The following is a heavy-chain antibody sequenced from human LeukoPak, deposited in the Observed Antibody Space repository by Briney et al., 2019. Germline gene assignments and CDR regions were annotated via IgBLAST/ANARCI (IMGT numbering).Heavy chain of an antibody. V-gene: IGHV4-39*01. CDR2: TYQSGTT. CDR3: ARREGPTGFEYYFDY. Sequence: PSETLSLTCTVSGGSIRRSTYYWGWIRQPPGKGLEWIGSTYQSGTTYHNPSLKSRVTISVDTSKNQFSLRLTSVTAADTAVYYCARREGPTGFEYYFDYWGQGTLVTVSS. D-gene: IGHD3-9*01. J-gene: IGHJ4*02. CDR1: GGSIRRSTYY.